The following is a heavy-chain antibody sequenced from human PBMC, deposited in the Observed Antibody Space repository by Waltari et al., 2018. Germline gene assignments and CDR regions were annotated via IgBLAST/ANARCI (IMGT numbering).Heavy chain of an antibody. V-gene: IGHV3-49*03. CDR1: GFTFGDYA. CDR2: IRSKAYGGTT. CDR3: TRDFELYGGNSREY. J-gene: IGHJ4*02. D-gene: IGHD2-21*02. Sequence: EVQLVESGGGLVQPGRSLRLSCTASGFTFGDYAMSWFRQAPGKGLEWVGFIRSKAYGGTTEYAASVKGRFTISRDDSKSIAYLQMNSLKTEDTAVYYCTRDFELYGGNSREYWGQGTLVTVSS.